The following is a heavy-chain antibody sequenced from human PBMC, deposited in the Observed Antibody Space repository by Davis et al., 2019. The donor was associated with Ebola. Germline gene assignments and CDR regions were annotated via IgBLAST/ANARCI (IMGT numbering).Heavy chain of an antibody. V-gene: IGHV3-7*03. CDR2: IKQDGSEK. D-gene: IGHD6-19*01. Sequence: GESLKISCAASGFTFSSYWMSWVRQAPGKGLEWVANIKQDGSEKYYVDSVEGRFTISRDNAKNSLYLQMNSLRAEDTAVYYCARLLGGRISSGWTVSGYWGQGTLVTVSS. J-gene: IGHJ4*02. CDR1: GFTFSSYW. CDR3: ARLLGGRISSGWTVSGY.